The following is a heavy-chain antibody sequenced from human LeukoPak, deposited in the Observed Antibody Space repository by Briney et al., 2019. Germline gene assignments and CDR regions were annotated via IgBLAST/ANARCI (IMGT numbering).Heavy chain of an antibody. Sequence: GRSLRLSCAASGFTFNMYGMHWVRQAPGKGLEWMAVIWYDGSEEKYADSVRGRFTISRDNSMNTLYLQMNSLRAEDTAVYYCARAPDYDVLNGYFDSWGQGTLVTVSS. V-gene: IGHV3-33*01. CDR3: ARAPDYDVLNGYFDS. CDR2: IWYDGSEE. J-gene: IGHJ4*02. CDR1: GFTFNMYG. D-gene: IGHD3-9*01.